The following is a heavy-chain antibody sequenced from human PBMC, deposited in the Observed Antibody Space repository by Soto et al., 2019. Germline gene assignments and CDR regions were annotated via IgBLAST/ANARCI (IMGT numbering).Heavy chain of an antibody. J-gene: IGHJ5*01. CDR2: IKQDGSEK. D-gene: IGHD3-10*01. Sequence: GGSLRLSCAASGFTFSSYWMSWVRQAPGKGLEWVANIKQDGSEKYYVDSVKGRFTISRDNAKNSLYLHLNSLRVGDTAVYYCARYGTRGDWWGLGTQVTVSS. CDR3: ARYGTRGDW. CDR1: GFTFSSYW. V-gene: IGHV3-7*01.